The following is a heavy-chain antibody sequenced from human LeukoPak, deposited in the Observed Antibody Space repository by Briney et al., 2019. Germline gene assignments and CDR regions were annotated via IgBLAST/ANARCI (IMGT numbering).Heavy chain of an antibody. V-gene: IGHV3-15*01. CDR2: IKSKTDGGTT. J-gene: IGHJ4*02. D-gene: IGHD6-13*01. CDR3: TTVRKAVTGYLVDY. Sequence: GGSLRLSCAASGFTFSNAWMSWVRQAPGKGLEWVGRIKSKTDGGTTDYAAPVKGRFTISRDDSKNTLYLQMNSLKTEDTAVYYCTTVRKAVTGYLVDYWGQGTLVTVSS. CDR1: GFTFSNAW.